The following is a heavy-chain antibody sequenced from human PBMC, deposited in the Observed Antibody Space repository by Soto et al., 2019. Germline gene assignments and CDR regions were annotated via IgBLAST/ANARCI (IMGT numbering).Heavy chain of an antibody. CDR1: GFTFSSYA. V-gene: IGHV3-30-3*01. CDR2: ISYDGSNK. J-gene: IGHJ4*02. CDR3: ARDMWGQGFDY. Sequence: QVQLVESGGGVVQPGRSLGLSCAASGFTFSSYAMHWVRQAPGKGLEWVAVISYDGSNKYYADSVKGRFTISRDNSKNTLYLQMNSLRAEDTAVYYCARDMWGQGFDYWGQGPLVTVSS. D-gene: IGHD1-26*01.